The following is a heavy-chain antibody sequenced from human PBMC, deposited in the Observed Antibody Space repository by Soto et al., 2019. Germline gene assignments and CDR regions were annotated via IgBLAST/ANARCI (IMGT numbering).Heavy chain of an antibody. CDR2: ISSSGSKR. V-gene: IGHV3-48*03. Sequence: GGSLRLSCAASGFTFRNFEMNWVRQVPGKGLEWISYISSSGSKRYYADSVKGRFIVSRDNSNDSLFLEMNSLGDEDTGVYYCARDSIAAPNWFDPWGQGTLVTVSS. CDR3: ARDSIAAPNWFDP. D-gene: IGHD6-6*01. CDR1: GFTFRNFE. J-gene: IGHJ5*02.